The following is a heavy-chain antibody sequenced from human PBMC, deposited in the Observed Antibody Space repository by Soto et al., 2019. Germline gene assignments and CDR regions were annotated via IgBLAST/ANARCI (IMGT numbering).Heavy chain of an antibody. D-gene: IGHD3-3*01. V-gene: IGHV3-53*02. J-gene: IGHJ3*02. Sequence: DVQLVETGGGLIQPGGSLRLSCAASGFSVSSDYMNWVRQDPGKGLEWVSVIYRGGSTYYADSVRGRFTISRDNSENTLFLQMNSLRAEDTAVYYCARATEWNALDIWGQGTMVTVPS. CDR3: ARATEWNALDI. CDR2: IYRGGST. CDR1: GFSVSSDY.